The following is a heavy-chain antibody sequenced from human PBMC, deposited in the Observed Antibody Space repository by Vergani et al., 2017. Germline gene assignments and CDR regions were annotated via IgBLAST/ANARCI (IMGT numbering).Heavy chain of an antibody. CDR3: ARDRLFDY. Sequence: EVQLVESGGVVVQPGGSLRLSCAASGFTFDDYTMHWVRQAPGKGLEWVSLISWDGGSTYYADSVKGRFTISRDNSKNTLYLQMNSLRAEDTAVYYCARDRLFDYWGQGTLVTVSS. D-gene: IGHD6-25*01. CDR2: ISWDGGST. J-gene: IGHJ4*02. CDR1: GFTFDDYT. V-gene: IGHV3-43*01.